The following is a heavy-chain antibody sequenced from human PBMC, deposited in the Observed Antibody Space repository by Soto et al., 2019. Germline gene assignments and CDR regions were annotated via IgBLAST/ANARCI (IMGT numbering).Heavy chain of an antibody. CDR1: GYSFSNHW. CDR2: IYPGDSDA. CDR3: ATATGDYYGVDV. Sequence: PGESLKISCEGSGYSFSNHWIGWVRQMPGKGLEWMGIIYPGDSDATYSPSFEGQVTISADKSISTAYLQWSSLKASDTALYYCATATGDYYGVDVWGQGTTVTVSS. V-gene: IGHV5-51*01. J-gene: IGHJ6*02.